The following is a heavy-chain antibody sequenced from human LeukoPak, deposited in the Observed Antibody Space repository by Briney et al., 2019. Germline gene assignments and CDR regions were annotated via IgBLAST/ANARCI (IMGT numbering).Heavy chain of an antibody. D-gene: IGHD3-22*01. Sequence: GGSLRLSCAASGFTVSTNYMSWVRQAPGKGLEWVAVISYDGSNKYYADSVKGRFTISRDNSKNTLYLQMNSLRAEDTAVYYCARGSRGVYYDSSGLIDYWGQGTLVTVSS. J-gene: IGHJ4*02. CDR1: GFTVSTNY. V-gene: IGHV3-30*03. CDR2: ISYDGSNK. CDR3: ARGSRGVYYDSSGLIDY.